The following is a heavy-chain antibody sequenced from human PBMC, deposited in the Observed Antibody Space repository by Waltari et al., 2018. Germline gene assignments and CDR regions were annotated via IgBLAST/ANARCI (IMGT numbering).Heavy chain of an antibody. CDR2: ISYSGTT. Sequence: QVHLQESGPGLAKPSQTLSLTCSVSGASINRGDYYWSWLRQPPGKGLEWIGYISYSGTTYYTPSLKSRVSISLDTAKSDFSLEVRSVTAADTAMYYCARVDTIFGVVPHADAFDIWGQGTMVTVAS. J-gene: IGHJ3*02. D-gene: IGHD3-3*01. V-gene: IGHV4-30-4*08. CDR1: GASINRGDYY. CDR3: ARVDTIFGVVPHADAFDI.